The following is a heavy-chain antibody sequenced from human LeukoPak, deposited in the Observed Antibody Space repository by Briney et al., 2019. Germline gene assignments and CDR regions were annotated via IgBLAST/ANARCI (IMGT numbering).Heavy chain of an antibody. V-gene: IGHV1-18*01. Sequence: ASVKVSCKASGYTFTSYGISWVRQAPGQGLEWMGWISAYNGNTNYAQKLQGRVTMTTDTSTSTAYMELRSLRSDDTAVYYCARVGRLGGYSPGAFDIWGQGTMVTVSS. CDR1: GYTFTSYG. D-gene: IGHD3-22*01. J-gene: IGHJ3*02. CDR2: ISAYNGNT. CDR3: ARVGRLGGYSPGAFDI.